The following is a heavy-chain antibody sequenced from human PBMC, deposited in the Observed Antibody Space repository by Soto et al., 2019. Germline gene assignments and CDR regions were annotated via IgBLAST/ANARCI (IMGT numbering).Heavy chain of an antibody. J-gene: IGHJ6*02. D-gene: IGHD3-3*01. V-gene: IGHV3-30*18. CDR2: ISYDGSNK. CDR1: GFTFSSYG. Sequence: GGSLRLSCAASGFTFSSYGMHWVRQAPGKGLEWVAVISYDGSNKYYADSVKGRFTISRDNSKNTLYLQMSSLRAEDTAVYYCAKDREMYYDFWSGYSVDYHYYHYGMDGWGQGTTVNVFS. CDR3: AKDREMYYDFWSGYSVDYHYYHYGMDG.